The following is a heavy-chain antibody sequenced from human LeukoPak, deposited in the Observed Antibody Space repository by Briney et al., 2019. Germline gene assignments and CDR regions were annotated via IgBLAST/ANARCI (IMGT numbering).Heavy chain of an antibody. CDR1: GGSISSSSYY. D-gene: IGHD5-18*01. CDR2: IYYSGST. CDR3: ARRAPYGYVSDY. Sequence: KPSETLPLTCTVSGGSISSSSYYWGWIRQPPGKGLEWIGSIYYSGSTYYNPSLKSRVTISVDTSKNQFSLKLSSVTAADTAVYYCARRAPYGYVSDYWGQGTLVTVSS. J-gene: IGHJ4*02. V-gene: IGHV4-39*01.